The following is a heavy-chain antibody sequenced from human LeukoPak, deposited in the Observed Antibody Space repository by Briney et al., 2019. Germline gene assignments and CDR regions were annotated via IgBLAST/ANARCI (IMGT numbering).Heavy chain of an antibody. D-gene: IGHD3-22*01. CDR1: GFTVSSNY. CDR2: IYSGGST. J-gene: IGHJ6*03. Sequence: GGSLRLSCAASGFTVSSNYMSWVRQAPGKGLEWVSIIYSGGSTYYADSVKGRFTISRDNSKNTVYLQMNSLRVEDTAVYHCARRGYYYNSSGYYYDYYYYMDVWGKGTTVTISS. CDR3: ARRGYYYNSSGYYYDYYYYMDV. V-gene: IGHV3-66*04.